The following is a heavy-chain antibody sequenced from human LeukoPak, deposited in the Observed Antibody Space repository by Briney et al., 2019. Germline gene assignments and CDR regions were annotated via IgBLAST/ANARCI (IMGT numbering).Heavy chain of an antibody. V-gene: IGHV5-51*01. CDR1: GYSFTTYW. CDR2: IYPDDSDT. J-gene: IGHJ4*02. Sequence: GESLQISCKGSGYSFTTYWIGWVRQMPGKGLEWMGIIYPDDSDTRYSPSFQGQVTISADKSISTAYLQWGSLKASDTAMYYCARRGRSSNYFDYWGQGTLVTVSS. D-gene: IGHD6-6*01. CDR3: ARRGRSSNYFDY.